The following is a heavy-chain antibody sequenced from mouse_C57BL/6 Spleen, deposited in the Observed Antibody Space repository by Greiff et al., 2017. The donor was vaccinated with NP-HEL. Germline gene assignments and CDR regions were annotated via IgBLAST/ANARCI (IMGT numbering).Heavy chain of an antibody. Sequence: VQLQQSGAELARPGASVKLSCKASGYTFTSYGISWVKQRTGQGLEWIGEIYPRSGYTYYNEKFKGKATLTADKSSSTAYMELRSLTSEDSAVYVCARRDYDSYYCDYWGQGTTLTVSS. CDR2: IYPRSGYT. J-gene: IGHJ2*01. CDR1: GYTFTSYG. V-gene: IGHV1-81*01. D-gene: IGHD2-4*01. CDR3: ARRDYDSYYCDY.